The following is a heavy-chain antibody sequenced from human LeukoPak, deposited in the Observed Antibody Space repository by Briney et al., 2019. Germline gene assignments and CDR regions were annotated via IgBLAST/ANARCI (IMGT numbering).Heavy chain of an antibody. D-gene: IGHD3-16*01. CDR1: GFTFSSYW. V-gene: IGHV3-7*01. CDR3: ARGHLGAFDI. J-gene: IGHJ3*02. Sequence: GGSLRLSCAVSGFTFSSYWMSWVRPAPGTGVAWVANINLDGSEKHYVDSVKGRFPISRDNAKNSLYLQMNSLRAEDTAVYYCARGHLGAFDIWGQGTMVTVSS. CDR2: INLDGSEK.